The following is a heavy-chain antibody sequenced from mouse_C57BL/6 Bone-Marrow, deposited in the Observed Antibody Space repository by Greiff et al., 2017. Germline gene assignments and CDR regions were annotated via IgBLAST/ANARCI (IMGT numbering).Heavy chain of an antibody. V-gene: IGHV1-81*01. CDR2: IYPRSGNT. CDR3: ARVRWLLRGAY. Sequence: QLQQSGAELARPGASVKLSCKASGYTFTSYGISWVKQRTGQGLEWIGEIYPRSGNTYYNEKFKGKATLTADKSSSTAYMELRSLTSEDSAVYFCARVRWLLRGAYWGQGTLVTVSA. J-gene: IGHJ3*01. D-gene: IGHD2-3*01. CDR1: GYTFTSYG.